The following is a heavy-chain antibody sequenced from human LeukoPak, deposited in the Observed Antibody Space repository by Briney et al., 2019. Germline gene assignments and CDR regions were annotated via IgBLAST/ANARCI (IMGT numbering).Heavy chain of an antibody. CDR2: ISAYNGNT. V-gene: IGHV1-18*01. CDR1: GYTFTSYG. D-gene: IGHD2-2*01. CDR3: ARGDIVVVPASSYYYYGMDV. J-gene: IGHJ6*01. Sequence: ASVKVSCKASGYTFTSYGISWVRQAPGQGLEWMGWISAYNGNTNYAQKLQGRVTMTTDTSTSTAYMELRSLRSDDTAVYYCARGDIVVVPASSYYYYGMDVWGRGTTVTVSS.